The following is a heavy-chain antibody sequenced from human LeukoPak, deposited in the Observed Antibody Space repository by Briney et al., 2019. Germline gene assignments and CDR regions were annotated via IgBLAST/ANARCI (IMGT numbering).Heavy chain of an antibody. Sequence: ASVKVSCKASGYTFISYGISWVRQAPGQGLEWMGWVSAYADDTNYVQKFQGRVTMTTDTSTSTAYMELRSLRFDDTAVYYCARDCIGCHGFDYWGQGTLVTVPS. CDR3: ARDCIGCHGFDY. J-gene: IGHJ4*02. V-gene: IGHV1-18*01. CDR1: GYTFISYG. CDR2: VSAYADDT. D-gene: IGHD2-15*01.